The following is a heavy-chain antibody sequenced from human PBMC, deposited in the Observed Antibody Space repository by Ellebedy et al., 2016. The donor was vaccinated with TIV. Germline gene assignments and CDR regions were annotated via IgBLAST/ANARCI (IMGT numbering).Heavy chain of an antibody. J-gene: IGHJ6*02. D-gene: IGHD3-16*01. CDR3: ASPRTHGRGRVYYYGMDV. CDR1: GYTFTSYY. CDR2: LNPSGGSP. V-gene: IGHV1-46*01. Sequence: AASVKVSCKASGYTFTSYYMHWVRQAPGKGLEWMGILNPSGGSPSYAQKFQGRVTMTRDTSTRPVYMELSSLRSEDTAVYYCASPRTHGRGRVYYYGMDVWGQGTTVTVSS.